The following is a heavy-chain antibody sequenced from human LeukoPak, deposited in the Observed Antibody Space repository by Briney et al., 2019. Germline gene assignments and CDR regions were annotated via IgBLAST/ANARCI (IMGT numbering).Heavy chain of an antibody. CDR3: AKVETAAAATLRGFDY. D-gene: IGHD6-13*01. CDR1: GFTFSSYA. J-gene: IGHJ4*02. V-gene: IGHV3-23*01. Sequence: GGSLRLSCASSGFTFSSYAMSWVRQAPGEGLEWVSSIGGSGGSTYYADSVKGRFTISRDNSKNTLYLQMNSLRAEDTAVYYCAKVETAAAATLRGFDYWGQGTLVTVSS. CDR2: IGGSGGST.